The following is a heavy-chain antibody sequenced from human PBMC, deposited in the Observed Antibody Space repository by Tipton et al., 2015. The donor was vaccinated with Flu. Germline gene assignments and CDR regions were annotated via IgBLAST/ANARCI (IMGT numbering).Heavy chain of an antibody. CDR3: ARICCSSNLPPLDH. D-gene: IGHD2-2*01. CDR1: GYTFNNFG. CDR2: SSSYTAKT. J-gene: IGHJ4*02. V-gene: IGHV1-18*01. Sequence: QLVQSGAEEKESGASVKVSCKASGYTFNNFGISWVRQAPGQGLEWMGWSSSYTAKTDYTQKFQGRVTMTRDTSSSTAHMELKGLRSDHPAIYYCARICCSSNLPPLDHWGQGTLVPLPS.